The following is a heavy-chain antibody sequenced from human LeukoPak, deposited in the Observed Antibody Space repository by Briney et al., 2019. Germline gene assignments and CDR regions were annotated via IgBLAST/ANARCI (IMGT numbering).Heavy chain of an antibody. J-gene: IGHJ4*02. D-gene: IGHD1-1*01. CDR1: GGSISSYY. CDR3: ARRYDDFDY. Sequence: SETLSLTCTVSGGSISSYYWSWIRQPPGKGLEWIGYIYYSGSTNYNPSLKSRVTISVDTSKNQFSLKLSSVTAADTAVYYCARRYDDFDYWGQGTLVTVSS. CDR2: IYYSGST. V-gene: IGHV4-59*08.